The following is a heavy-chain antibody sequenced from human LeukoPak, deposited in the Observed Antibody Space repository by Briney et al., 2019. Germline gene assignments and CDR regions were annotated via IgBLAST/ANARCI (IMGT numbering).Heavy chain of an antibody. V-gene: IGHV4-4*07. Sequence: SETLSLTCTVSGGSFDSPYWTWLRQPAGKVPQWLARTYTGGTIDYNPSLKGRVTMSLSPSRNQFSLQLSSVTAADTAVYYCARAPRYYMNIDVWGKGTTVIVSS. CDR3: ARAPRYYMNIDV. CDR1: GGSFDSPY. D-gene: IGHD2-21*01. J-gene: IGHJ6*03. CDR2: TYTGGTI.